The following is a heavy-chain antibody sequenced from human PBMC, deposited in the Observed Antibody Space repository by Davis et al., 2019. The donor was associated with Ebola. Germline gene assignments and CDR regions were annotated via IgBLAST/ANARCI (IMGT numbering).Heavy chain of an antibody. Sequence: KVSCKASGYSFTNYWIVWVRQLPGKGLDWMGIIYTGDSDTRYSPSFRGQVTISADKSMKTAFLQWSSLKASDSGMYYCASLRRTITGMDDGFDIWGQGTMVTVSS. J-gene: IGHJ3*02. CDR3: ASLRRTITGMDDGFDI. V-gene: IGHV5-51*01. CDR2: IYTGDSDT. D-gene: IGHD2-8*02. CDR1: GYSFTNYW.